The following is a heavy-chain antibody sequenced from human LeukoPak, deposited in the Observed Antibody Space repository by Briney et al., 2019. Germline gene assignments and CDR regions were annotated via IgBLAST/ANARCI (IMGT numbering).Heavy chain of an antibody. J-gene: IGHJ5*02. CDR2: IYYSGST. D-gene: IGHD6-13*01. CDR1: GGSISSSSYY. V-gene: IGHV4-39*01. CDR3: ARRHMSSWNWFDP. Sequence: PSETLSLTCTVSGGSISSSSYYWGWIRQPPGKGLEWIGSIYYSGSTYYNPSLKSRVTISVDTSKNQFSLKLSSVTAADTAVYYCARRHMSSWNWFDPWGQGTLVTVSS.